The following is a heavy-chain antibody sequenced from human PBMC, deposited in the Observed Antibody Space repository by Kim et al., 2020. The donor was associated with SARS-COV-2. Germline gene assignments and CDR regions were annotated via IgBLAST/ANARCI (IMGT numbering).Heavy chain of an antibody. Sequence: GGSLRLSCAASGFTFSNTAMSWVRQAPGKGLEWVSGISAGGGNTYYADSVRGRFTISRDRSKNTLYLQMNSLRAEDTAVYYCAKDCNYYDVAGYFDYWGQGSLVTVSS. V-gene: IGHV3-23*01. CDR2: ISAGGGNT. CDR3: AKDCNYYDVAGYFDY. CDR1: GFTFSNTA. D-gene: IGHD3-22*01. J-gene: IGHJ4*02.